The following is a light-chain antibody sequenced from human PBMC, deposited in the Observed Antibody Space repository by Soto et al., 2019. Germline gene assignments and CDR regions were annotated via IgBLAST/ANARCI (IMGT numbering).Light chain of an antibody. CDR2: DNN. J-gene: IGLJ2*01. CDR1: SSNIGSTY. V-gene: IGLV1-51*01. Sequence: QSVLPQPPAVSAAPGQMVTISCSGTSSNIGSTYVSWYQHLPGTAPKLLIYDNNKRPSGIPARFSGSKSGTSATLGITGLQTGDEADYYCAAWDTSLHALILGGGAKRTVL. CDR3: AAWDTSLHALI.